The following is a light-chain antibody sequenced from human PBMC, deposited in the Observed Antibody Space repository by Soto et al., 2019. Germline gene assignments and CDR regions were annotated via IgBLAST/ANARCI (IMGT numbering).Light chain of an antibody. CDR1: QDISNF. Sequence: DIQMTQSPSSLSAFVGDTVTITCRASQDISNFLAWYQQKPGKVPKLLIYAASTLQSGVPSRISGSGSGTDCKLTINRLQTEDDATYYCKKCKIAPFTFGGGTKVEMK. J-gene: IGKJ4*01. CDR2: AAS. V-gene: IGKV1-27*01. CDR3: KKCKIAPFT.